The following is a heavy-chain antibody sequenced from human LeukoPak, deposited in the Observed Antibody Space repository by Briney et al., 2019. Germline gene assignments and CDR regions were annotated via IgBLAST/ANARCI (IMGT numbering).Heavy chain of an antibody. Sequence: LRLSCAASGFTFSSYAMSWVRQAPGKGLEWIGYIYYSGSTYYNPSLKSRVTISVDTSKNQFSLKLSSVTAEDTAVYYCARSLRFLEWLKNFDYWGQGTLVTVSS. CDR2: IYYSGST. J-gene: IGHJ4*02. CDR3: ARSLRFLEWLKNFDY. CDR1: GFTFSSYA. D-gene: IGHD3-3*01. V-gene: IGHV4-31*02.